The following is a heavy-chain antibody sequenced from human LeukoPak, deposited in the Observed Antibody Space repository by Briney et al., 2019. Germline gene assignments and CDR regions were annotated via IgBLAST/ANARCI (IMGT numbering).Heavy chain of an antibody. D-gene: IGHD6-6*01. V-gene: IGHV4-34*01. J-gene: IGHJ4*02. CDR1: GGSFSGYY. CDR2: INHSGST. CDR3: ARLGIAARYFDY. Sequence: SETLSLTCAVYGGSFSGYYWNWIRQPPGKGLQWIGEINHSGSTNYNPSLKSRVTISVDTSKNQFSLKLSSVTAADTAVYYCARLGIAARYFDYWGQGTLVTVSS.